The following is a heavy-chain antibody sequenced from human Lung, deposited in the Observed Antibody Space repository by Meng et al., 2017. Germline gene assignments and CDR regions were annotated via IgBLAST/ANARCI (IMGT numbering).Heavy chain of an antibody. CDR1: GGSISSSNW. CDR3: ARGLGEAVVPRTMFDY. V-gene: IGHV4-4*02. CDR2: IYHSGGT. J-gene: IGHJ4*02. D-gene: IGHD2-2*01. Sequence: QVALRDSGPGLVKPSGTLSLTCGVSGGSISSSNWWSWVRQPPGKGLEWIGEIYHSGGTKYNPSLKSRVTISVDKSKNQFSLKLSSVTAADTAVYYCARGLGEAVVPRTMFDYWGQGTLVTVSS.